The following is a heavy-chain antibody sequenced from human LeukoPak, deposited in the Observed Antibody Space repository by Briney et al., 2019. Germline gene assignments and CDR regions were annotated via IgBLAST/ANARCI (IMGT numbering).Heavy chain of an antibody. Sequence: ASVKVSCKASGYTFTSYGISWVRQAPGQGLEWMGWISAYNGNTNYAQKLQGRVTMTTDTSTSTAYMELRSLRSDDTAVYYCARAPDLSSSWYGYFDYWGQGTLVTVSS. V-gene: IGHV1-18*01. CDR3: ARAPDLSSSWYGYFDY. J-gene: IGHJ4*02. CDR2: ISAYNGNT. CDR1: GYTFTSYG. D-gene: IGHD6-13*01.